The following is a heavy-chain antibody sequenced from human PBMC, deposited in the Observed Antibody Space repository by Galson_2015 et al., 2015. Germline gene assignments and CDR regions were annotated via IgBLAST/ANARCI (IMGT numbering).Heavy chain of an antibody. V-gene: IGHV3-21*01. J-gene: IGHJ4*02. CDR1: EFTFSSCY. Sequence: SLRLSCAASEFTFSSCYMSWVRQAPGKGLEWVSSISSTTTYIYYADSVKGRFTISRDNAKNSLYLQMNSLGAEDTAVYYCARQILDYDFWSGYYPTNFDYWGQGTLVTVSP. CDR2: ISSTTTYI. D-gene: IGHD3-3*01. CDR3: ARQILDYDFWSGYYPTNFDY.